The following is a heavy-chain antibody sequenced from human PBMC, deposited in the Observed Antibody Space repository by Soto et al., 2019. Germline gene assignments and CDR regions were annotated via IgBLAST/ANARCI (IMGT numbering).Heavy chain of an antibody. Sequence: SDTLSLTCSVSTGSMRTYYWTWIRQSPGKGLEWIGQISHTGRTKYNPSLESRVTISVDTSRKQFSLKLTSVTAADTALYYCARDDTTVLFDFWGQGTLVTVYS. V-gene: IGHV4-59*01. CDR3: ARDDTTVLFDF. D-gene: IGHD4-17*01. CDR1: TGSMRTYY. CDR2: ISHTGRT. J-gene: IGHJ4*02.